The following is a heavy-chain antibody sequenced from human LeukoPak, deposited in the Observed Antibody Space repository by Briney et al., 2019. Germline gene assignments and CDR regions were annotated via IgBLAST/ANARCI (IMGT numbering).Heavy chain of an antibody. Sequence: SETLSVTCTFSGASINTVHWSWIRQPPGKGLEWTGSLYHSGTTNYNPSLQPRVTTSVDASKNEFSLRLNSVTAADAAIYYCATTQRWLAFDYRGQGILVTVSS. CDR1: GASINTVH. CDR3: ATTQRWLAFDY. J-gene: IGHJ4*02. V-gene: IGHV4-59*01. CDR2: LYHSGTT. D-gene: IGHD6-19*01.